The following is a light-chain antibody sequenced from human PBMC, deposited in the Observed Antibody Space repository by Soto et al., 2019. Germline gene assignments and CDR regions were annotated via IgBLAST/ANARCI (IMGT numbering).Light chain of an antibody. CDR2: DVS. V-gene: IGLV2-11*01. J-gene: IGLJ3*02. Sequence: QSALTQPRSVSGSPGQSVTISCTGTRSDIGGYNYVSWYQQHPGKAPKPMIYDVSKRPSGVPDRFSGSKSGNTASLTISGLQAEDEDDYYCCSYAGSYTWVFGGGTKLTVL. CDR1: RSDIGGYNY. CDR3: CSYAGSYTWV.